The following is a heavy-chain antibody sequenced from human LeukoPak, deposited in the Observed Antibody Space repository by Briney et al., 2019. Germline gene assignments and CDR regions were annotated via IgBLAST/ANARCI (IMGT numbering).Heavy chain of an antibody. V-gene: IGHV3-11*01. CDR3: AREYPDYGDGFDY. J-gene: IGHJ4*02. D-gene: IGHD4-17*01. Sequence: NPGGSLRLSCAASGFTFSDYYMSWLRQAPGKGLEWVSYISSSGSTIYYADSVKGRFTISRDNAKNSLYLQMNSLRAEDTAVYYCAREYPDYGDGFDYWGQGTLVTVSS. CDR1: GFTFSDYY. CDR2: ISSSGSTI.